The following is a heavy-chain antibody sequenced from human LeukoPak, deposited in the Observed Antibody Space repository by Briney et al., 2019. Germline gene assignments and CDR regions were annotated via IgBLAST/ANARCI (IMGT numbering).Heavy chain of an antibody. CDR2: IKQDGSEK. CDR1: GFTFSSYW. Sequence: GGSLRLSCAASGFTFSSYWMSWVRQAPGKGLEWVANIKQDGSEKYYVDSVKGRFTISRDNAKNSLYLQMNSLRAEDTAVYYCARGYPELNDAFDIWGQGTMVTVSS. V-gene: IGHV3-7*01. CDR3: ARGYPELNDAFDI. D-gene: IGHD1-26*01. J-gene: IGHJ3*02.